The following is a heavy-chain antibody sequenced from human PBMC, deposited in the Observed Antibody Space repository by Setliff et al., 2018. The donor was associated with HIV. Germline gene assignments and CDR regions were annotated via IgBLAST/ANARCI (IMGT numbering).Heavy chain of an antibody. Sequence: LSLSCAASGFTFSQYWMSWARQAPGKGLEWVANIDQDESEKYYVDSVKGRFTSSRDNSKNTLYLQMNSLRAEDTAVYYCAREMEIWFGELFYYYGMDVWGQGTTVTVSS. CDR2: IDQDESEK. J-gene: IGHJ6*02. V-gene: IGHV3-7*01. D-gene: IGHD3-10*01. CDR1: GFTFSQYW. CDR3: AREMEIWFGELFYYYGMDV.